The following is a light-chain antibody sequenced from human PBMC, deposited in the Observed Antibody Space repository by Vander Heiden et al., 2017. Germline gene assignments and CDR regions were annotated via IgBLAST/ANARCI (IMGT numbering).Light chain of an antibody. J-gene: IGKJ1*01. V-gene: IGKV1-8*01. CDR3: QQYYSYPPT. CDR2: AAS. CDR1: QAISSY. Sequence: RMTQSPSSFSASTGDRVTLTCRASQAISSYLAWYQQKPEKAPKLLIYAASTLQSGVPSRFSGSGFGTDFTLTISCLQSEDFATYYCQQYYSYPPTFGQGTKVEIK.